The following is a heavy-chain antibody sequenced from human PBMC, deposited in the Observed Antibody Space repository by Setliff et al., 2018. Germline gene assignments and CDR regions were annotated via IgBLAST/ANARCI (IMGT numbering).Heavy chain of an antibody. CDR3: ARGFYYYYYYYMDV. CDR1: GGSFSGYY. V-gene: IGHV4-34*01. J-gene: IGHJ6*03. Sequence: KPSETLSLTCAVYGGSFSGYYWSWIRQPPGKGLEWIGEINHSGSTNYNPSLKSQVTISVDTSRNQFSLKLSSVTAADTAVYYCARGFYYYYYYYMDVWGKGTTVTVS. CDR2: INHSGST.